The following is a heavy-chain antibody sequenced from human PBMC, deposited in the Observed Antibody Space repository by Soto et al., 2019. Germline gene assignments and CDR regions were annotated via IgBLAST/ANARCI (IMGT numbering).Heavy chain of an antibody. CDR1: GSRFSNYV. J-gene: IGHJ5*02. V-gene: IGHV1-69*06. CDR2: IIAIFNST. CDR3: ASAGSGKQAGYNVLGSLGS. D-gene: IGHD6-25*01. Sequence: SVMFSFKDSGSRFSNYVISWVRQAPVHVLDCFGRIIAIFNSTKYAQNFQGRVTITADKSTSTASLQLSSLRSDDTAVSYCASAGSGKQAGYNVLGSLGSWGQGTLVTVSS.